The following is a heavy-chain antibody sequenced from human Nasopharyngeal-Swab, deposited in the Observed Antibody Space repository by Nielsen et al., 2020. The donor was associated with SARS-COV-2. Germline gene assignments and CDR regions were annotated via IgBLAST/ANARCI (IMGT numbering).Heavy chain of an antibody. Sequence: GGSLRLSCVASGFTFSSSTMNWVRRAPGRGLEWIAYINSSSSSIYYAESVKGRFTISRDNARNTLFLHMNSLRDEDTAVYYCARPTSVAQRAQAYWGQGTLVTVSS. CDR1: GFTFSSST. V-gene: IGHV3-48*02. CDR2: INSSSSSI. J-gene: IGHJ4*02. D-gene: IGHD4-23*01. CDR3: ARPTSVAQRAQAY.